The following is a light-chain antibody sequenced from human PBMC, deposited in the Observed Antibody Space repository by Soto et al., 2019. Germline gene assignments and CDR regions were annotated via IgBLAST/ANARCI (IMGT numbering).Light chain of an antibody. Sequence: DIQMTQSPSSLSASVGDRVTITCQASQDIRNYLNWYQQKPGKAPKLLIYAASNLETGVPSRFSGGGSGSDFIFTISSLQAEDFATYYCQQYDNLPLTCGGGTKVEIK. J-gene: IGKJ4*01. CDR3: QQYDNLPLT. V-gene: IGKV1-33*01. CDR2: AAS. CDR1: QDIRNY.